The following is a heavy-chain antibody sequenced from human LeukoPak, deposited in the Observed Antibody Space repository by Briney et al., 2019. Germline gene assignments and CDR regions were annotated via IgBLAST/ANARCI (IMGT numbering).Heavy chain of an antibody. CDR1: GGSISSYF. CDR3: ARSLGYSGYD. V-gene: IGHV4-59*08. D-gene: IGHD5-12*01. J-gene: IGHJ4*02. CDR2: IYYSGST. Sequence: PSETLSLTCTVSGGSISSYFWSWIRQPPGKGLEWIGYIYYSGSTNYNPSLKSRVTISVDTSKNQFSLKLSSVTAADTAVYYCARSLGYSGYDWGQGTLVTVSS.